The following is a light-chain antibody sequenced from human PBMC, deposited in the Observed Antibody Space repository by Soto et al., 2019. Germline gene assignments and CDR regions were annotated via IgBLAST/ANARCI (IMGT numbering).Light chain of an antibody. V-gene: IGKV3-15*01. CDR1: QTVGSN. J-gene: IGKJ1*01. Sequence: EIVMTQSPATLSLSPGERATLSCRASQTVGSNLAWYQHKPGQAPRLLISGASTRATGVPARFGGSGSGTEFALTITGLQSEDFTVYFCQQYNTRPQTFGQGTKVDI. CDR2: GAS. CDR3: QQYNTRPQT.